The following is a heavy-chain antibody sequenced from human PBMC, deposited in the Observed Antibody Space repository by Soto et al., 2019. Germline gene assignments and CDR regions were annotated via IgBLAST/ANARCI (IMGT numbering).Heavy chain of an antibody. D-gene: IGHD6-19*01. V-gene: IGHV3-74*01. J-gene: IGHJ4*02. Sequence: GGSLRLSCAASGFTFSSSWMHWVRQAPGKGLVWVSRINSDGSSTSYADSVKGRFTISRDNAKNSLYLQMNSLRAEDTAVYYCAWGAAVAGNGFDYWGQGALVTVSS. CDR2: INSDGSST. CDR1: GFTFSSSW. CDR3: AWGAAVAGNGFDY.